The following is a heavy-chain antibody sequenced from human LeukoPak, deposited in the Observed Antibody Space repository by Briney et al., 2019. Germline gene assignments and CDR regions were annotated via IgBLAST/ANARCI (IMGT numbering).Heavy chain of an antibody. Sequence: SVKVSCKASGGTFSSYAISWVRQAPGQGLEWMGGIIPIFGTANYAQKFQGRVTITADESTSTAYMELSSLRSEDTAVYYCARKERGPTGIVGATPPDYWGQGTLVTVS. J-gene: IGHJ4*02. CDR2: IIPIFGTA. D-gene: IGHD1-26*01. CDR3: ARKERGPTGIVGATPPDY. CDR1: GGTFSSYA. V-gene: IGHV1-69*13.